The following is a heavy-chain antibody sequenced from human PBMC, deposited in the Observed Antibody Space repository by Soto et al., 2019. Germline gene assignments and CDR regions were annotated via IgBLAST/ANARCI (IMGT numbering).Heavy chain of an antibody. V-gene: IGHV6-1*01. CDR1: GDNVSSNSAT. CDR3: ARDRFATGTFDY. J-gene: IGHJ4*02. D-gene: IGHD1-1*01. CDR2: TYYRSKWYS. Sequence: QSQTLSLTCAISGDNVSSNSATWTWIRQSPSRGLEWLGRTYYRSKWYSDYAGSLKSRIIINPDTSKNQFSLQVKSVIPEDTAVYYCARDRFATGTFDYWGQGTLVTVSS.